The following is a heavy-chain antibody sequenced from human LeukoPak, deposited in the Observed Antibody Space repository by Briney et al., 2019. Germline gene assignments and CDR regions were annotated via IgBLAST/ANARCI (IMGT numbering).Heavy chain of an antibody. Sequence: PGGSLTLSCTASEFTSGDYPMSWVRQAPGKGLEWVGFIRTEAYGGTTEYAASVKGRFTISRDDSKSIVYLQMNSLKIEDRGVYYCARLSRAYYGMDVWGQGTTVTVSS. V-gene: IGHV3-49*04. CDR3: ARLSRAYYGMDV. J-gene: IGHJ6*02. CDR2: IRTEAYGGTT. CDR1: EFTSGDYP.